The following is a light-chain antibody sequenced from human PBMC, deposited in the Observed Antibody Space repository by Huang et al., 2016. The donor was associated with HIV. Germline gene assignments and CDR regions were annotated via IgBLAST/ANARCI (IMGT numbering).Light chain of an antibody. Sequence: EIVMTQSPATLSVSPGERVTLSCRANRIVSTNLAWYQQRPGQAPRLLIYGSSTRAPGIPARFSGSGSGTDFSLTISSLQSEDFALYYCHQYNNWLLSFGGGTRVDI. CDR2: GSS. J-gene: IGKJ4*01. CDR3: HQYNNWLLS. V-gene: IGKV3-15*01. CDR1: RIVSTN.